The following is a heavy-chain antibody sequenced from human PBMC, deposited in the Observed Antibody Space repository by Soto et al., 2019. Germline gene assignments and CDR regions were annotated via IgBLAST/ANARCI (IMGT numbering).Heavy chain of an antibody. CDR2: VSFDGSLK. CDR1: EVVFSNSA. D-gene: IGHD6-6*01. CDR3: ARDGPSRLNSYFDY. V-gene: IGHV3-30*04. J-gene: IGHJ4*02. Sequence: QPGGSLRLSCVASEVVFSNSAMHLVRQSPGKGLEWVAVVSFDGSLKYYADSVEGRFTISRDSSKNTMYLQMKSLRPEDTAVYYCARDGPSRLNSYFDYWDQGTLVTVSS.